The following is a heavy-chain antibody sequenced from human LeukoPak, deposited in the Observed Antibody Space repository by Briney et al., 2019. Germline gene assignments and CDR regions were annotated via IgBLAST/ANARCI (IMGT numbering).Heavy chain of an antibody. CDR1: GFTFISYA. CDR2: ISGSGGST. V-gene: IGHV3-23*01. J-gene: IGHJ6*03. Sequence: GGSLRLSCAASGFTFISYAMSWVRQAPGKGLEWVSAISGSGGSTYYADSVKGRFTISRDNSKNTLYLQMNSLRAEDTAVYYCAKGRESSGWVYYYYMDVWGKGTTVTVSS. CDR3: AKGRESSGWVYYYYMDV. D-gene: IGHD6-19*01.